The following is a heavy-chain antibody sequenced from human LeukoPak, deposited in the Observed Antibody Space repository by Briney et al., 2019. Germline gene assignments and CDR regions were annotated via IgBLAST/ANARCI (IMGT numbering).Heavy chain of an antibody. Sequence: ASVKVSCKVSGYTLTELSMHWVRQAPGKGLEWMGGFDPEDGETIYAQKFQGRVTMTEDTSTDTAYMELSSLRSEDTAVYYCATSTYYYDSGDNFDYWGQGTLVTVSS. CDR3: ATSTYYYDSGDNFDY. V-gene: IGHV1-24*01. CDR1: GYTLTELS. D-gene: IGHD3-22*01. CDR2: FDPEDGET. J-gene: IGHJ4*02.